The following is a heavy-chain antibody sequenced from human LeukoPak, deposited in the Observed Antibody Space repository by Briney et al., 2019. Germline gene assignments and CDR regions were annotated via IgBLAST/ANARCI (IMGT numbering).Heavy chain of an antibody. CDR2: TFYSGSA. CDR1: GGSIRGYY. J-gene: IGHJ4*02. D-gene: IGHD3-22*01. Sequence: SDTLSLICTVSGGSIRGYYWRWIRQPPGRGLEWIGYTFYSGSANYNPPLKSRVTISVDTSKNQFSLKLTSVTAADTAVYYCARDYYDSSGYYRGFDYWGQGTLVTVSS. CDR3: ARDYYDSSGYYRGFDY. V-gene: IGHV4-59*01.